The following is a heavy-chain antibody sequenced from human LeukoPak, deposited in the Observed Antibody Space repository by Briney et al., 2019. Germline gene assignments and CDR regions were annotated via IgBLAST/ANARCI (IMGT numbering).Heavy chain of an antibody. J-gene: IGHJ4*02. CDR1: GFTFSTYS. V-gene: IGHV3-21*01. Sequence: GGSLRLSCGASGFTFSTYSMNWVRQAPGKGLEWVSYISSSSSYIYYADSVKDRFTISRDNGKNSLYLQMNSLRAEDTAVYYCARGRPIDYWGQGTLVTVSS. CDR2: ISSSSSYI. CDR3: ARGRPIDY.